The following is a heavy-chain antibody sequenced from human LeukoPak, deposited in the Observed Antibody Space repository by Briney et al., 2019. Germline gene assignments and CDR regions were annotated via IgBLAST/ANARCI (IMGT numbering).Heavy chain of an antibody. D-gene: IGHD1-14*01. CDR1: GGSISSGGYY. Sequence: SETLSLTCTVSGGSISSGGYYWSWIRQPPGKGLEWIGYIYHSGSTYYNPSLKSRVTISVDRSKNQFSLKLSSVTAADTAVYYCASSVDSKPNDYWGRGTLVTVSS. CDR3: ASSVDSKPNDY. J-gene: IGHJ4*02. CDR2: IYHSGST. V-gene: IGHV4-30-2*01.